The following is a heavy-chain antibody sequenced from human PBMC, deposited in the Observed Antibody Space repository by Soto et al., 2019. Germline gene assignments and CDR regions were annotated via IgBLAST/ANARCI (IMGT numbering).Heavy chain of an antibody. CDR2: LSFDGSNK. CDR3: AKGGCSSSSCSFDS. Sequence: QEQLVESGGGVVQPGMSLRLSCVASRFSFSNFGMHWVRQAPGKGLEWVAVLSFDGSNKNYADGVRGRFTISRDNSKNTLYLHMNSLRSDDTAMYYCAKGGCSSSSCSFDSWGQGTLVTV. D-gene: IGHD2-2*01. J-gene: IGHJ5*01. V-gene: IGHV3-30*18. CDR1: RFSFSNFG.